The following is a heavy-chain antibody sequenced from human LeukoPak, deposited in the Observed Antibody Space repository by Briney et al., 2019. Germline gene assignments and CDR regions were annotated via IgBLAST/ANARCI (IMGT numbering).Heavy chain of an antibody. CDR3: ARVDCSGGSCYSGFDY. D-gene: IGHD2-15*01. CDR1: GYTFTSYG. J-gene: IGHJ4*02. CDR2: ISAYNGNT. Sequence: AASVKVSCKASGYTFTSYGISWVRQAPGQGLEWMGWISAYNGNTNYAQKLQGRVTLTTDTSTSTAYMELRSLRSDDTAVYYCARVDCSGGSCYSGFDYWGQGTLVTVSS. V-gene: IGHV1-18*01.